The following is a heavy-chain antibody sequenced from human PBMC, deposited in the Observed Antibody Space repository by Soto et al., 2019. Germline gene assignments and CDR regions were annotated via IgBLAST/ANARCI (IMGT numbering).Heavy chain of an antibody. Sequence: QVQLQESGPGLVKPSQTLSLTCTVSGGSISSGGYYWSWIRQHPGKGLELIGYIYYSGSTYYNPSLKSRVTISVDTSKNRFSRKRSSVTAADPAVYYCARDLRTMARGGMDGWGQETTVTVSS. CDR1: GGSISSGGYY. V-gene: IGHV4-31*03. J-gene: IGHJ6*02. D-gene: IGHD3-10*01. CDR2: IYYSGST. CDR3: ARDLRTMARGGMDG.